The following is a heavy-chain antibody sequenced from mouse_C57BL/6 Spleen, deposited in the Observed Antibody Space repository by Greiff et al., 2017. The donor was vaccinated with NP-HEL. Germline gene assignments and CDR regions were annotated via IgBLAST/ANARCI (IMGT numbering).Heavy chain of an antibody. CDR3: AREDSNYAY. CDR2: INPSTGGT. Sequence: VQLQQSGPELVKPGASVKISCKASGYSFTGYYMNWVKQSPEKSLEWIGEINPSTGGTTYNQKFKANATLTVDKSSSTAYMQLKSLTSEDSAVYYCAREDSNYAYWGQGTLVTVSA. CDR1: GYSFTGYY. J-gene: IGHJ3*01. V-gene: IGHV1-42*01. D-gene: IGHD2-5*01.